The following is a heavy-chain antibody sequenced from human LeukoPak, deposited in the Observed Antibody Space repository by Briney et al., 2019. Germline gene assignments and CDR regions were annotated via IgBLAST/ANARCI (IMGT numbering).Heavy chain of an antibody. V-gene: IGHV1-18*01. CDR3: ARGSCSGTSCYGLDAFDI. J-gene: IGHJ3*02. CDR2: ISAYNGNT. D-gene: IGHD2-2*01. CDR1: GYTFTSYG. Sequence: WASVKVSCKASGYTFTSYGISWVRQAPGQGLEWMGWISAYNGNTNYAQKLQGRVTMTTDTSTSTAYMELRSLRSDDTAVYYCARGSCSGTSCYGLDAFDIWGQGTMVTVSS.